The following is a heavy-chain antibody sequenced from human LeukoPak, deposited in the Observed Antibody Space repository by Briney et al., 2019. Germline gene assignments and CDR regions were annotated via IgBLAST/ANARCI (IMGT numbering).Heavy chain of an antibody. CDR3: AREDPGFDP. CDR1: GFTFSSYS. CDR2: ISSSSSYI. J-gene: IGHJ5*02. V-gene: IGHV3-21*01. Sequence: GGSLRLSCAASGFTFSSYSMNCVRQAPGKGLEWVSSISSSSSYIYYADSVKGRFTISRDNAKNSLYLHMNSLRAEDTAVYYCAREDPGFDPWGQGTLVTVSS.